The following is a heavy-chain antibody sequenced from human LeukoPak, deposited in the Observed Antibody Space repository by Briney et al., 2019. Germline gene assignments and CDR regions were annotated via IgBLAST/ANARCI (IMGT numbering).Heavy chain of an antibody. CDR2: IKQDGSEK. D-gene: IGHD1-26*01. V-gene: IGHV3-7*01. Sequence: GGSLRLSCAASGFTFSSYWMRWVREAPGKGLEWVANIKQDGSEKYYVDSVKGRFTISGDNAKNSLYLQMNSLRAEDTAVYYCAREGDMIDAFDIWGQGTMVTVSS. CDR3: AREGDMIDAFDI. CDR1: GFTFSSYW. J-gene: IGHJ3*02.